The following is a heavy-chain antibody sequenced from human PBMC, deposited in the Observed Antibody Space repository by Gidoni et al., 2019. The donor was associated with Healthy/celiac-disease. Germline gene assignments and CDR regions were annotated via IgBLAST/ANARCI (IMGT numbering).Heavy chain of an antibody. V-gene: IGHV3-23*01. J-gene: IGHJ4*02. Sequence: TISRDNSKNTLYLQMNSLRAEDTAVYYCANYYYDFWSGYSSYWGQGTLVTVSS. CDR3: ANYYYDFWSGYSSY. D-gene: IGHD3-3*01.